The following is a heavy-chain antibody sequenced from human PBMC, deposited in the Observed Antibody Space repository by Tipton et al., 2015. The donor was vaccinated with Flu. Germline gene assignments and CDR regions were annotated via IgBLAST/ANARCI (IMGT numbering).Heavy chain of an antibody. CDR1: GDSISRRNYY. D-gene: IGHD6-13*01. CDR3: AREKDSRGSEYFQQ. J-gene: IGHJ1*01. V-gene: IGHV4-39*07. Sequence: TLSLTCTVSGDSISRRNYYWGWIRQPPGKGLEWIGNIYNSGSTYYNLSLKSRVTISIDTSKNQFSLRLYSVTAADTAVYFCAREKDSRGSEYFQQWGQGTLLIVS. CDR2: IYNSGST.